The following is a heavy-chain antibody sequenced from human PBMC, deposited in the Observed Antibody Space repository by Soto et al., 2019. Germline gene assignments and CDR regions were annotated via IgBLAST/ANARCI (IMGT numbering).Heavy chain of an antibody. CDR3: VRVGVGIGNHFDS. J-gene: IGHJ4*02. CDR2: IHYSGRT. Sequence: SETLSLTWSVSNGSISGFYWTWIRQPPGKILEWIGYIHYSGRTDYNPSLTSRATMSVDTSKNQFSPNLKSITAADTAVYYCVRVGVGIGNHFDSWGRGTVVTVSS. D-gene: IGHD1-26*01. V-gene: IGHV4-59*12. CDR1: NGSISGFY.